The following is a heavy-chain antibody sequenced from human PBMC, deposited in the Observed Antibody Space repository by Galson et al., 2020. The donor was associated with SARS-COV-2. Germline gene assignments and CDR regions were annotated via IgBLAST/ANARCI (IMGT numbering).Heavy chain of an antibody. Sequence: ASVKVSCKASGYTFTGYYMHWVRQAPGQGLEWMGWNNPNSGGTNYAQKFQGRVTMTRDTSISTAYMELSRLRSDDTAVYYCARDGISGVAAMSYYYYGMDVWGQGTTVTVSS. D-gene: IGHD2-15*01. V-gene: IGHV1-2*02. CDR1: GYTFTGYY. CDR3: ARDGISGVAAMSYYYYGMDV. CDR2: NNPNSGGT. J-gene: IGHJ6*02.